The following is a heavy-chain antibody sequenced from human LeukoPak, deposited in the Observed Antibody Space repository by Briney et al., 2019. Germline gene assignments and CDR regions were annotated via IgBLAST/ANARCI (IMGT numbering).Heavy chain of an antibody. J-gene: IGHJ4*02. CDR2: IYYSGST. D-gene: IGHD3-9*01. CDR3: ARARSDILTGYYSMGDVGDYFDY. CDR1: GGSISSYY. Sequence: SETLSLTCTVSGGSISSYYWSWIRQPPGKGLEWIGYIYYSGSTNYNPSLKSRVTISVDTSKNQFSLKLSSVTAADTAVYYCARARSDILTGYYSMGDVGDYFDYWGQGTVVTVSS. V-gene: IGHV4-59*01.